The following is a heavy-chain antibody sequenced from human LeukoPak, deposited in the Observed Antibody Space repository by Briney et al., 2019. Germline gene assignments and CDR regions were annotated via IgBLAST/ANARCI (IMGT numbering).Heavy chain of an antibody. CDR2: IYWNDDK. D-gene: IGHD3-22*01. CDR3: AHSRWLPPHYYMDV. Sequence: SGPTLVNPTQTLTLTCTFSGFSLSTSGVGVGWIRQPPEKALEWLALIYWNDDKRYSPSLKSRLTITKDTSKNQVVLTMTNTDPVDTATYYCAHSRWLPPHYYMDVWGKGTTVTVSS. CDR1: GFSLSTSGVG. J-gene: IGHJ6*03. V-gene: IGHV2-5*01.